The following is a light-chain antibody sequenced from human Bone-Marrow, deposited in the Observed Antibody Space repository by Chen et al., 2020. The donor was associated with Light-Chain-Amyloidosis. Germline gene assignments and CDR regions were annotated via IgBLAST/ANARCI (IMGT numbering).Light chain of an antibody. V-gene: IGLV3-25*03. Sequence: SYKLTQPSAVSVSQGQTARNTCSGDDLPTKYAYWYQQKPGQAPVLVIHRDTDRPSGISERFSGSSSGTTATLTISGIQAEDEAYYHCQSADSSGTYEVIFGGGTKLTVL. CDR1: DLPTKY. J-gene: IGLJ2*01. CDR2: RDT. CDR3: QSADSSGTYEVI.